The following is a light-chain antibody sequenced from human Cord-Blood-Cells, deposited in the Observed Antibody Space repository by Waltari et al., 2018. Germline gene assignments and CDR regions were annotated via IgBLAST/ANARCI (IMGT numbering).Light chain of an antibody. Sequence: SSERIQPLSVSVSPGQTARTTCPVDVSPKQYAYWYQQKPGQAPVLGIYKGSERPSGIPERFSGSSSGTTVTLTISGVQAEDEADYYCQSADSSGTSWVFGGGTKLTVL. CDR3: QSADSSGTSWV. CDR1: VSPKQY. CDR2: KGS. J-gene: IGLJ3*02. V-gene: IGLV3-25*03.